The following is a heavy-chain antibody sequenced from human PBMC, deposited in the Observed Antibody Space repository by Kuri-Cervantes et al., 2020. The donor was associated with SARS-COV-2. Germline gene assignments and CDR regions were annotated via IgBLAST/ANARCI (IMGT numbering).Heavy chain of an antibody. J-gene: IGHJ4*02. Sequence: ASVKVSCKASGYTFTSYDINWVRQATGQGLEWMGWMNPDTGNAGYAQKFQGRVTMTRIMSTSTAYMELSSLRFEDSAVYYCVRENKYYYDSSGFDWGQGTLVTVSS. V-gene: IGHV1-8*02. CDR2: MNPDTGNA. D-gene: IGHD3-22*01. CDR1: GYTFTSYD. CDR3: VRENKYYYDSSGFD.